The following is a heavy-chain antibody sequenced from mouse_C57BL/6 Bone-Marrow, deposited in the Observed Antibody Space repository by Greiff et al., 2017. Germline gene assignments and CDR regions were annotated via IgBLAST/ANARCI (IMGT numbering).Heavy chain of an antibody. CDR1: GYSFTDYN. CDR3: AREGGSIYWNFDV. J-gene: IGHJ1*03. D-gene: IGHD1-1*01. V-gene: IGHV1-39*01. Sequence: VQLQQSGPELVKPGASVKISCKASGYSFTDYNMNWVKQSNGKSLEWIGVINPNYGTTSYNQKFKGKATLTVDQSSSTAYMQLNSLTSEDSAVFYGAREGGSIYWNFDVWGTGTTVTVSS. CDR2: INPNYGTT.